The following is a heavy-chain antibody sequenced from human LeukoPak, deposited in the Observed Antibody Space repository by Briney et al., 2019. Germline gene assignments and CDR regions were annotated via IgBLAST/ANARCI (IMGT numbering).Heavy chain of an antibody. CDR3: ARDRYSGSYYMMFDY. J-gene: IGHJ4*02. Sequence: PSETLSLTCTVSGGSISSYYWSWIRQPAGKGLEWIGRIYTSGSTNYNPSLKSRVTMSVDTSKNQFSLKLSSVTAADTAVYYCARDRYSGSYYMMFDYWGQGTLVTVSP. D-gene: IGHD1-26*01. CDR2: IYTSGST. V-gene: IGHV4-4*07. CDR1: GGSISSYY.